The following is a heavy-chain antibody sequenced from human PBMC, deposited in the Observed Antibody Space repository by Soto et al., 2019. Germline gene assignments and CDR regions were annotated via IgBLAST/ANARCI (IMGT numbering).Heavy chain of an antibody. CDR3: ARDSVSLTLFDY. J-gene: IGHJ4*02. CDR1: GGSMSGYH. D-gene: IGHD3-10*01. Sequence: SETLSLTCTVSGGSMSGYHWSWVRQPAGKGLEWIGRVHSTGSTDYNPSVESRITVSLDTSKKQFSLKLKSVTAADTALYFCARDSVSLTLFDYWGQGTLVTVSS. V-gene: IGHV4-4*07. CDR2: VHSTGST.